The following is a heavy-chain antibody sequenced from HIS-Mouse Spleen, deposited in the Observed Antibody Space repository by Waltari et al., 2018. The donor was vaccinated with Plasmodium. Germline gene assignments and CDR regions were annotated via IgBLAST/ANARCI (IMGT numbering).Heavy chain of an antibody. V-gene: IGHV3-7*01. CDR1: GFTFSSYW. Sequence: EVQLLAFGGGLVQPGGSLSLSSAAPGFTFSSYWMRWVRQAPGKGLKWVANIKQDGSEKYYVDSVKGRFTISRDNAKNSLYLQMNSLRAEDTAVYYCASSWYWYFDLWGRGTLVTVSS. J-gene: IGHJ2*01. D-gene: IGHD6-13*01. CDR2: IKQDGSEK. CDR3: ASSWYWYFDL.